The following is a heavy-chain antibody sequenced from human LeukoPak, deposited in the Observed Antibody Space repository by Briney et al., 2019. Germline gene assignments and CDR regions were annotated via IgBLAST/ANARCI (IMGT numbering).Heavy chain of an antibody. J-gene: IGHJ3*02. CDR3: AKTLRELSGGAFDI. CDR2: IRYDGSNK. V-gene: IGHV3-30*02. D-gene: IGHD1-26*01. CDR1: GFTFRSYG. Sequence: GGSLRLSCAASGFTFRSYGMHWVRQAPGKGLEWVAFIRYDGSNKYYADSVKGRFTISRDNSKNTLYLQMNSLRAEDTAMYYCAKTLRELSGGAFDIWGQGTMVTVSS.